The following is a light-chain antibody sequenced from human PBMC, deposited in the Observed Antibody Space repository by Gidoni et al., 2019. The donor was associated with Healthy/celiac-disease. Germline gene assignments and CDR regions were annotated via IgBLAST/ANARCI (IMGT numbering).Light chain of an antibody. V-gene: IGKV3-11*01. CDR1: QIVSSY. Sequence: EIVLTQSPATLSLSPGEIATLSCRASQIVSSYLAWYQQKPGQAPRLLIYDASNRATGIPARFSGSGSGTDFTLTISSLEPEDFAVYYCQQRSNWPLTFGGGTKVEIK. J-gene: IGKJ4*01. CDR3: QQRSNWPLT. CDR2: DAS.